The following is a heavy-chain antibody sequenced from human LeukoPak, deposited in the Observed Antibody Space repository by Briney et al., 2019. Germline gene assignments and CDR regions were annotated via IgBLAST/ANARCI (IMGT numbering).Heavy chain of an antibody. D-gene: IGHD3-9*01. V-gene: IGHV3-23*01. CDR2: ITGSGGDT. CDR1: GFTFSSYA. J-gene: IGHJ4*02. CDR3: AKDRYYDILTGYRDY. Sequence: GGSLRPSCAASGFTFSSYAMSWVRQAPGKGLEWVSTITGSGGDTYYGDSVKGRFTISRDNSKNTLYLQMNSLRAEDTAVYYCAKDRYYDILTGYRDYWGQGTLVTVSS.